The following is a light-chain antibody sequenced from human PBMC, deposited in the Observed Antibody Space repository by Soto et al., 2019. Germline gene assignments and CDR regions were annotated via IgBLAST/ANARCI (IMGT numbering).Light chain of an antibody. CDR3: ETWDSNPRV. J-gene: IGLJ1*01. CDR1: SGHSSYI. Sequence: QAVVTQSSSASASLGSSVKLTCTLSSGHSSYIIAWHQQQPGKAPRYLMKLEGSGSYNKGSGVPDRFSGSSSGTDRYLTISNLQSEDEADYYCETWDSNPRVFGTGTKVTVL. CDR2: LEGSGSY. V-gene: IGLV4-60*03.